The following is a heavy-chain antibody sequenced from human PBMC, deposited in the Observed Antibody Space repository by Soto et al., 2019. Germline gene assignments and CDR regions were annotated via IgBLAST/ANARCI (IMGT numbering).Heavy chain of an antibody. J-gene: IGHJ5*01. CDR1: GFTFSRYG. CDR3: VREETDSDGNWSDS. Sequence: GWSLRLSCAASGFTFSRYGMHLVLQAPGKGLECVAFIFYSGIRKEYASSLKGRFTISRDNYKNTLSVQMNSLRAEDTAMYSCVREETDSDGNWSDSWGQGTLV. D-gene: IGHD1-1*01. V-gene: IGHV3-33*01. CDR2: IFYSGIRK.